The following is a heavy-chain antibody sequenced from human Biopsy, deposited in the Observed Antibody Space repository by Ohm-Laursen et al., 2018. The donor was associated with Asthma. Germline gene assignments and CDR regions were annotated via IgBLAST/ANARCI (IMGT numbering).Heavy chain of an antibody. CDR3: ASYEVVTAILPTDV. Sequence: SLRLSCTASGFTFRSYGMHWVRQAPGKGLEWVAFLSYDGSNKYYGDSVKGRFTISRDNSKNTLYLQMDSLRAEDTAVYYCASYEVVTAILPTDVWGQGTTVTVSS. CDR1: GFTFRSYG. CDR2: LSYDGSNK. J-gene: IGHJ6*02. D-gene: IGHD2-21*02. V-gene: IGHV3-30*03.